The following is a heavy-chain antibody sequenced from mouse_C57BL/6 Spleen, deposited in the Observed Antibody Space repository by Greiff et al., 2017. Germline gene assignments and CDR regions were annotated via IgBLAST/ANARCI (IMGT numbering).Heavy chain of an antibody. J-gene: IGHJ4*01. V-gene: IGHV1-59*01. CDR2: IDPSDSYT. CDR1: GYTFTSYW. CDR3: ARGGTVVAPYAMDY. D-gene: IGHD1-1*01. Sequence: QVQLQQPGAELVRPGTSVKLSCKASGYTFTSYWMHWVKQRPGHGLEWIGVIDPSDSYTNYNQKFKGKATLTVDTSSSTAYMQLSSLTSEDSSVYYCARGGTVVAPYAMDYWGQGTSVTVSS.